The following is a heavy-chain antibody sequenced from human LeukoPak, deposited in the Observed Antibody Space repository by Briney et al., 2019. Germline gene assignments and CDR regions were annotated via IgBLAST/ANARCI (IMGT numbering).Heavy chain of an antibody. CDR1: GFTFSSYS. D-gene: IGHD2-2*02. CDR3: AREYPEPN. Sequence: GGSLRLSCAASGFTFSSYSMNWVRQAPGKGLEWVSYITSSGSVMYHADSVRGRFTISRDNAKNSLYLEMNSLRDEDTAVYYCAREYPEPNWGQGTLVTVSS. CDR2: ITSSGSVM. V-gene: IGHV3-48*02. J-gene: IGHJ4*02.